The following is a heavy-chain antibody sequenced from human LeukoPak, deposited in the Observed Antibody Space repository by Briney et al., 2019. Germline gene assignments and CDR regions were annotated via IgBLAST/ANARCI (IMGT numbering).Heavy chain of an antibody. CDR2: IYTSGIT. CDR3: AIQAHDGTDNWLDP. Sequence: SETLSLTCTASGGSIRGLWCSWIRQPPGKGLVWIGNIYTSGITTYNPSLKSRVTISIDTSKNQFSLTLNSVTATDTAVYYCAIQAHDGTDNWLDPWGPGALVTVSS. J-gene: IGHJ5*02. V-gene: IGHV4-4*09. CDR1: GGSIRGLW. D-gene: IGHD1-7*01.